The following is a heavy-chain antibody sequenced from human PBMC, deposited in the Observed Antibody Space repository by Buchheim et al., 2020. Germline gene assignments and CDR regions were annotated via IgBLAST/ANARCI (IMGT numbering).Heavy chain of an antibody. CDR1: GGSISSYY. CDR3: ARGRDYYDSSGYYFDY. CDR2: IYYSGST. D-gene: IGHD3-22*01. J-gene: IGHJ4*02. V-gene: IGHV4-59*01. Sequence: QVQLQESGPGLVKPSETLSLTCTVSGGSISSYYWSWIRQPPGKGLEWIGYIYYSGSTNSNPSLTSRVTISVDTSKNQFSLQLSSVTAADTAVYYCARGRDYYDSSGYYFDYWGQGTL.